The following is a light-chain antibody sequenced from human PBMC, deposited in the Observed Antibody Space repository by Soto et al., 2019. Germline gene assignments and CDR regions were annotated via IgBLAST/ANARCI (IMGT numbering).Light chain of an antibody. CDR1: QAVNTR. CDR2: LTS. J-gene: IGKJ4*01. V-gene: IGKV3D-11*01. CDR3: QQYSTYPSLT. Sequence: EIVLTQSPATLSSFPGDRVTLSFRASQAVNTRLAWYQHKPGQAPRLLIYLTSNRAAGIPARFSGSGSETDFTLTISDVEPEDFATYYCQQYSTYPSLTFGGGTKVDIK.